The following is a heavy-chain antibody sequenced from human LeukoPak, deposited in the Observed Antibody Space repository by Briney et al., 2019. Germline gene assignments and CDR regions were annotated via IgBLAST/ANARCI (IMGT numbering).Heavy chain of an antibody. CDR3: AKVSSSVGATGGFGY. CDR2: ISWNSGSI. D-gene: IGHD1-26*01. CDR1: GFTFDDYA. V-gene: IGHV3-9*01. Sequence: GGSLRLSCAASGFTFDDYAMHWVRQAPGQGLEWVSGISWNSGSIGYADSVKGRFTISRDNAKNSLYLQMNSLRAEDTALYYCAKVSSSVGATGGFGYWGQGTLVTVSS. J-gene: IGHJ4*02.